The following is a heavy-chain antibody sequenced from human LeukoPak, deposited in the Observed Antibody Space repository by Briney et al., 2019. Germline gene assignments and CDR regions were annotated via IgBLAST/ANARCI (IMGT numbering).Heavy chain of an antibody. CDR1: GFTFSSYA. CDR2: ISYDGSNK. Sequence: PGRSLRLSCAASGFTFSSYATHWVRQAPGKGLEWVAVISYDGSNKYYADSVKGRFTISRDNSKNTLYLQMNSLRAEDTAVYYCVRAMEVWGQGTTVTVSS. V-gene: IGHV3-30-3*01. CDR3: VRAMEV. J-gene: IGHJ6*02.